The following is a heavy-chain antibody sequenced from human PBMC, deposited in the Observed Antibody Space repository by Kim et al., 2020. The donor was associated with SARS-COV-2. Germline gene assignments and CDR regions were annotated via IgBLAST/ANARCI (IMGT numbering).Heavy chain of an antibody. CDR2: VNGSGGGT. J-gene: IGHJ2*01. CDR3: ARGDTVGNVYF. D-gene: IGHD2-21*01. V-gene: IGHV4-38-2*02. CDR1: GDSISTDFY. Sequence: SETLSLTCSVSGDSISTDFYCCWFLQPPGEGLEWCGDVNGSGGGTNYNASLESRVTVSVDTSKNQLSLKLTSVTAAETAVYYCARGDTVGNVYF.